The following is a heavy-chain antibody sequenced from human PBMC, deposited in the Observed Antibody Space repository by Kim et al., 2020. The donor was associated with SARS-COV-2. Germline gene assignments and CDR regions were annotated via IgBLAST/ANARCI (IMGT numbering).Heavy chain of an antibody. CDR1: GYTFTSYG. CDR3: ARGLLEATGYYYYYYGMDV. CDR2: FSAYNGNT. Sequence: ASVKVSCKASGYTFTSYGISWVRQAPGQGLEWMGWFSAYNGNTNYAQKLQGRVTMTTDTSTSTAYMELRSLRSDDTAVYYCARGLLEATGYYYYYYGMDVWGQGTTVTVSS. D-gene: IGHD1-1*01. V-gene: IGHV1-18*01. J-gene: IGHJ6*02.